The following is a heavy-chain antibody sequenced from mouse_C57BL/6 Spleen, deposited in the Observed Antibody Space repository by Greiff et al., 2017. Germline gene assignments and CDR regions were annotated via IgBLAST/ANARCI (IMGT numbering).Heavy chain of an antibody. J-gene: IGHJ3*01. CDR2: INYDGSST. Sequence: EVMLVESEGGLVQPGSSMKLSCTASGFTFSDYYMAWVRQVPEKGLEWVANINYDGSSTYYLDSLKSRFIISRDNAKNILYLQMSSLKSEDTATYYCAREKEPGGFAYWGQGTLVTVSA. CDR3: AREKEPGGFAY. V-gene: IGHV5-16*01. CDR1: GFTFSDYY.